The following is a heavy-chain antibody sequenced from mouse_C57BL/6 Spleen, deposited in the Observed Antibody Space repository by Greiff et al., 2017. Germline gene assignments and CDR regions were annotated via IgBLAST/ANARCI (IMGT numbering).Heavy chain of an antibody. D-gene: IGHD3-2*02. J-gene: IGHJ3*01. CDR1: GFNIKDDY. V-gene: IGHV14-4*01. CDR3: TTKGVSSGYVSWFAY. Sequence: EVQLQQSGAELVRPGASVKLSCTASGFNIKDDYMHWVKQRPEQGLEWIGWIDPENGDTEYASKFQGKATITADTSSNTAYLQLSSLTSGDTAVYYCTTKGVSSGYVSWFAYWGQGTLVTVSA. CDR2: IDPENGDT.